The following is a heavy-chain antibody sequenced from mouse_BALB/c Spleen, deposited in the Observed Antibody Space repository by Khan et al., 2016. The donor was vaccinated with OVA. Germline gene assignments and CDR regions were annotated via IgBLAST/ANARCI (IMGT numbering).Heavy chain of an antibody. CDR2: ISYSGVT. CDR1: GYSITSGYA. Sequence: EVQLQESGPGLVKPSQSLSLTCTVTGYSITSGYAWNWIRQFPGNKLEWMGYISYSGVTSYTPSLKSRISIIRDTSKNQFFLKLNSVTTEDTATYYCARGNYYGYYVDYWGQGTTLTVSS. D-gene: IGHD1-1*01. CDR3: ARGNYYGYYVDY. J-gene: IGHJ2*01. V-gene: IGHV3-2*02.